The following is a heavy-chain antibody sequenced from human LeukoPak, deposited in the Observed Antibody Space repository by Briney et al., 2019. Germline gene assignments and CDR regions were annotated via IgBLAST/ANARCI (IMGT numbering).Heavy chain of an antibody. Sequence: GESLRLSCAASGFTFSSYAMSWVRQAPGKGLEWVSAISGSGGSTYYADSVKGRFTISRDNSKNTLYLQMNSLRAEDTAVYYCAKLTSRVALSGSYSGPYYFDYWGQGTLVTVSS. V-gene: IGHV3-23*01. CDR3: AKLTSRVALSGSYSGPYYFDY. J-gene: IGHJ4*02. D-gene: IGHD1-26*01. CDR1: GFTFSSYA. CDR2: ISGSGGST.